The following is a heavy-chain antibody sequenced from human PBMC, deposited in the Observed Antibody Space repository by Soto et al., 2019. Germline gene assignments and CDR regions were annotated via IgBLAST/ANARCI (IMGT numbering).Heavy chain of an antibody. CDR3: ARGHYPYYYGMDV. CDR1: GGSISSGDYY. V-gene: IGHV4-30-4*01. J-gene: IGHJ6*02. D-gene: IGHD3-10*01. CDR2: IYYSGST. Sequence: SETLSLTCTVSGGSISSGDYYWSRIRQPPGKGLEWIGYIYYSGSTYYNPSLKSRVTISVDTSKNQFSLKLSSVTAADTAVYYCARGHYPYYYGMDVWGQGTTVTVSS.